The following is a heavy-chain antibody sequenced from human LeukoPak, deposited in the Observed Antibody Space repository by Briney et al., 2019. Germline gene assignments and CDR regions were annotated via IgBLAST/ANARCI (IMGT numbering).Heavy chain of an antibody. J-gene: IGHJ4*02. D-gene: IGHD5-24*01. CDR2: IKQDGSEI. Sequence: GGSLRLSCAASGFTLSTHWMSWVRQAPGKGLEWVANIKQDGSEIYYVDSVKGRFTISRDNAKNSLYLQMNSLRAEDTAVYYCAREDGYNYDFDYWGQGTLVTVSS. CDR3: AREDGYNYDFDY. V-gene: IGHV3-7*03. CDR1: GFTLSTHW.